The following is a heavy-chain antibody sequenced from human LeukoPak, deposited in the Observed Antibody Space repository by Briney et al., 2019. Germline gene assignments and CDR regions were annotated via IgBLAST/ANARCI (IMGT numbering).Heavy chain of an antibody. J-gene: IGHJ4*02. V-gene: IGHV3-15*01. D-gene: IGHD3-10*01. Sequence: GGSLGLSCAASGFTFSNAWMSWVRQAPGKGLEWVGRIKSKTDGGTTDYAAPVKGRFTISRDDSKNTLYLQMNSLKTEDTAVYYCTTDLLWFGELLHFDYWGQGTLVTVSS. CDR3: TTDLLWFGELLHFDY. CDR2: IKSKTDGGTT. CDR1: GFTFSNAW.